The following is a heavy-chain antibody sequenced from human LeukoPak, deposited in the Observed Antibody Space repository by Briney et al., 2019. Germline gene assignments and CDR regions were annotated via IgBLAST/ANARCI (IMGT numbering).Heavy chain of an antibody. V-gene: IGHV1-18*01. CDR2: ISAYNGNT. CDR3: ARDDGGLTTAGMDV. Sequence: GASVKVSCKASGYTTTSYGISLVRQAAGQGLEWMGWISAYNGNTNYAQKLQGRVTMTTDTSTSTAYMELRSLRSDDTAVYYCARDDGGLTTAGMDVWGQGTTVTVSS. CDR1: GYTTTSYG. J-gene: IGHJ6*02. D-gene: IGHD3-3*01.